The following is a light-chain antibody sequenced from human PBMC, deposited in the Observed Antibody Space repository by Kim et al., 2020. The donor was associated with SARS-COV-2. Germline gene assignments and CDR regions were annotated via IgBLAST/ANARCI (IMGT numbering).Light chain of an antibody. J-gene: IGKJ1*01. Sequence: EIVMTQSPATLSVSPGERATLSCRASQTVSRNLAWCQQRPGQPPRLLIYGASTRATDVPARFSGSGSETEFTLTISSLQSEDFALYYCQHYNNWPPWTFGQGTKVDIK. CDR1: QTVSRN. V-gene: IGKV3-15*01. CDR3: QHYNNWPPWT. CDR2: GAS.